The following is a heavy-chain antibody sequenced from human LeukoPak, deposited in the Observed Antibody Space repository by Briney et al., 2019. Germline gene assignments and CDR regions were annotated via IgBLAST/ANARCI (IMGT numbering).Heavy chain of an antibody. V-gene: IGHV3-53*01. CDR3: ARDLNDYGEATGGFDI. D-gene: IGHD4-17*01. J-gene: IGHJ3*02. CDR2: IYSGGST. CDR1: GGSISSGGYY. Sequence: ETLSLTCTVSGGSISSGGYYWSWVRQAPGKGLEWVSVIYSGGSTYYADSVKGRFTISRDNSKNTLYLQMNSLRAEDTAVYYCARDLNDYGEATGGFDIWGQGTMVTVSS.